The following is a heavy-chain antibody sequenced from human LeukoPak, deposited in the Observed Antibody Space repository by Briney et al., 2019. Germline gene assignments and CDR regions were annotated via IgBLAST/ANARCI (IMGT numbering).Heavy chain of an antibody. V-gene: IGHV4-39*07. CDR3: ARVDIRTAFFDY. D-gene: IGHD5-12*01. Sequence: SETLSLTCTVSGGSISSSSYYWGWIRQPPGKGLEWIGRIYSSGSTGYNPSLKSRVTMSLDTSKNQFSLNLSSVTAADTAVYYCARVDIRTAFFDYWGQGTLVTVSS. J-gene: IGHJ4*02. CDR1: GGSISSSSYY. CDR2: IYSSGST.